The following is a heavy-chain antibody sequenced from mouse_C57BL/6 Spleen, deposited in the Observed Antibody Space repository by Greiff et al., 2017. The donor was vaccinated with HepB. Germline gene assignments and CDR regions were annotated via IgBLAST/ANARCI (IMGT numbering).Heavy chain of an antibody. CDR2: IYPGDGDT. CDR3: FYYGNFEDY. D-gene: IGHD2-1*01. J-gene: IGHJ2*01. Sequence: VQLQQSGPELVKPGASVKISCKASGYAFSSSWMNWVKQRPGKGLEWIGRIYPGDGDTNYNGKFKGKATLTADKSSSTAYMQLSSLTSEDSAVYFCFYYGNFEDYWGQGTTLTVSS. V-gene: IGHV1-82*01. CDR1: GYAFSSSW.